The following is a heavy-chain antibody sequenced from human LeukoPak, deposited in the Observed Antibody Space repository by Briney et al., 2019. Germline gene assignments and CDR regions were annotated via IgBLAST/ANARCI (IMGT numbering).Heavy chain of an antibody. V-gene: IGHV3-74*01. CDR1: GFTFSSTW. J-gene: IGHJ6*02. Sequence: GSLRLSCAASGFTFSSTWMYWVRQAPGKGLVWVSRINTGESSTSYADSVKGRFTISRDNARDTLYLQMNSLTAEDTAVYYCAKGHSGSYGYGMDVWGQGTTVIVSS. D-gene: IGHD1-26*01. CDR2: INTGESST. CDR3: AKGHSGSYGYGMDV.